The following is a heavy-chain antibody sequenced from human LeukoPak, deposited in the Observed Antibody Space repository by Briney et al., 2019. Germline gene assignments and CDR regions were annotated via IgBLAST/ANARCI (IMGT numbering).Heavy chain of an antibody. J-gene: IGHJ6*02. CDR1: GFTFSSYG. Sequence: GSLRLSCAASGFTFSSYGMHWVRQAPGKGLEWVAVISYDGSNKYYADSVKGRFTISRDNSKNTLYLQMNSLRAEDTAVYYCAKDRPVRGPSPFYGMDVWGQGTTVTVSS. V-gene: IGHV3-30*18. CDR2: ISYDGSNK. D-gene: IGHD3-10*01. CDR3: AKDRPVRGPSPFYGMDV.